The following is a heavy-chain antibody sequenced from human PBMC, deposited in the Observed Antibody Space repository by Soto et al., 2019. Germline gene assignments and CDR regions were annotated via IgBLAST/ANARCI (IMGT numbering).Heavy chain of an antibody. D-gene: IGHD4-4*01. Sequence: PGGSLTLSCAASGFTFSDHYMSWIRQAPGKGLEWISYINPCGTNNDYANSVNGRFTISRDNAENSLSLQMNSLRFEDTALYYCSRRHHSLDDCGHGATVTVSS. V-gene: IGHV3-11*04. CDR2: INPCGTNN. J-gene: IGHJ6*02. CDR3: SRRHHSLDD. CDR1: GFTFSDHY.